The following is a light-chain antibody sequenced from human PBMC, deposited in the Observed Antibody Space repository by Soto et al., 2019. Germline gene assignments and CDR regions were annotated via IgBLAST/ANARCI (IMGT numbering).Light chain of an antibody. V-gene: IGKV3-15*01. CDR3: QQYKNWPRT. J-gene: IGKJ1*01. CDR2: GAS. Sequence: ELVLTQSPATLSVSPGERATLAXRASQSVSSNLAWYQQKPGQAPRXXIYGASTRATGIPARFSGSGSGTEFTLTISSLQSEDFAVYYCQQYKNWPRTFGQGTKVDIK. CDR1: QSVSSN.